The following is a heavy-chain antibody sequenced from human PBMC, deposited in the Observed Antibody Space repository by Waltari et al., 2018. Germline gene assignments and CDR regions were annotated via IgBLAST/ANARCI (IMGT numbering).Heavy chain of an antibody. Sequence: QVQLQESGPGLVTPSGTLSLTCAVSGVSISSSNWLSWVRQPPGKGLEWLGEIHPSGTTNYNPSLKSRVTISVDNSKNQFSLKLSSVTAADTAVYYCARDRGLRGGYDSWGQGTLVTVSS. J-gene: IGHJ5*02. D-gene: IGHD5-12*01. CDR3: ARDRGLRGGYDS. CDR2: IHPSGTT. V-gene: IGHV4-4*02. CDR1: GVSISSSNW.